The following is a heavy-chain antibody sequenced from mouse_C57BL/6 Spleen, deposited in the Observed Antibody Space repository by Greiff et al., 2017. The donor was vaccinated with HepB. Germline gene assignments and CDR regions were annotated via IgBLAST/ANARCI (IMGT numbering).Heavy chain of an antibody. CDR1: GYTFTSYW. Sequence: QVQLQQPGAELVKPGASVKMSCKASGYTFTSYWITWVKQRPGQGLEWIGDIYPGSGSTNYNEKFKSKATLTVDTSSSTAYMQLSSLTSEDSAVYCCASAYYSTSWFAYWGQGTLVTVSA. J-gene: IGHJ3*01. D-gene: IGHD2-5*01. V-gene: IGHV1-55*01. CDR3: ASAYYSTSWFAY. CDR2: IYPGSGST.